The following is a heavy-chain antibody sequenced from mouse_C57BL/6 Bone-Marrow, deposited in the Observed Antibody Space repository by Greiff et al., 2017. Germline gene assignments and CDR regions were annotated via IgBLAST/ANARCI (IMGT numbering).Heavy chain of an antibody. J-gene: IGHJ4*01. CDR3: ARKEDYDLAMDY. CDR2: IDPSASYT. Sequence: QVQLQQPGAELVKPGASVKLSCKASGYTFTSYWMQWVKQRPGQGLEWIGEIDPSASYTYYNQKFKGKATLTVDTSSSTAYMQLSSLTSEDSAVYYCARKEDYDLAMDYWGQGTSVTVSS. D-gene: IGHD2-4*01. V-gene: IGHV1-50*01. CDR1: GYTFTSYW.